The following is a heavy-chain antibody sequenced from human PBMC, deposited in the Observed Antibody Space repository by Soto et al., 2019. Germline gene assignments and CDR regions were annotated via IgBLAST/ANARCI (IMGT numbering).Heavy chain of an antibody. D-gene: IGHD5-12*01. V-gene: IGHV1-24*01. CDR2: FDPEDGET. Sequence: ASVKVSCKVSGYTLTELSMHWVRQAPGKGLEWMGGFDPEDGETIYAQKFQGRVTMTEDTSTDTAYMELSSLRSEDTAVYYCATGRWWSGYDLNDAFDIWGQGTMVTVSS. J-gene: IGHJ3*02. CDR1: GYTLTELS. CDR3: ATGRWWSGYDLNDAFDI.